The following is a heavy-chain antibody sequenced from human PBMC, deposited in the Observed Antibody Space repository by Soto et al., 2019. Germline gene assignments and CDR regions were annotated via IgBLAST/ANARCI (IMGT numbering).Heavy chain of an antibody. D-gene: IGHD3-3*01. V-gene: IGHV4-34*01. Sequence: SETLSLTCAVYGGSFSGYYWSWIRQPPGKGLEWIGEINHSGSTNYNPSLKSRVTMSVDTSKNQFSLKLSSVTAADTAVYYCARLGRVTIFGVVIPDAFDIWGQGTMVTVSS. CDR3: ARLGRVTIFGVVIPDAFDI. J-gene: IGHJ3*02. CDR1: GGSFSGYY. CDR2: INHSGST.